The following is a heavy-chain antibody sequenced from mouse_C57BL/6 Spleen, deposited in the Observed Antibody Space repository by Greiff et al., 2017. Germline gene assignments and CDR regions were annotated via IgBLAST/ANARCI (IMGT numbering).Heavy chain of an antibody. D-gene: IGHD2-4*01. V-gene: IGHV1-47*01. J-gene: IGHJ1*03. CDR1: GYTFTTYP. CDR2: FHPYNDDT. CDR3: ARGGYDYDGYWYFDV. Sequence: VQLVESGAELVKPGASVKMSCKASGYTFTTYPIEWMKQNHGKSLEWIGNFHPYNDDTKYNEKFKGKATLTVEKSSSTVYLELSRLTSDDSAVYYCARGGYDYDGYWYFDVWGTGTTVTVSS.